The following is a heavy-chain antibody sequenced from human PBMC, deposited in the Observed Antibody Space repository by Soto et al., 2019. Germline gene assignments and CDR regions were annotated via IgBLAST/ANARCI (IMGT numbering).Heavy chain of an antibody. J-gene: IGHJ4*02. D-gene: IGHD6-19*01. V-gene: IGHV4-4*07. CDR2: IFSSGRT. CDR3: AKGWDVKYFDK. Sequence: HVQLRESGPGLVKPSETLSLSCSVSGASLLSSYWSWVRQPAGKGLEWIGHIFSSGRTSYNPSLKSRLTMSIDPSKDLFSLNLSSVTAAVTAVYYCAKGWDVKYFDKWGQGTLVTVSS. CDR1: GASLLSSY.